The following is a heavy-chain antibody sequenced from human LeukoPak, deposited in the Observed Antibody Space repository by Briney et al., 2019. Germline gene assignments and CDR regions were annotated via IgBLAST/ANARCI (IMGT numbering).Heavy chain of an antibody. D-gene: IGHD6-13*01. V-gene: IGHV1-18*01. J-gene: IGHJ4*02. CDR1: GYTFTRYG. CDR2: ISAYNGYT. Sequence: GASVKVSCKASGYTFTRYGITWVRQAPGQGLEWMAWISAYNGYTNYAEKFQGRDTMTTDTTTSTAYMELRLLRSDATAVYYCVRDNMLRSAAGTLDYWGQGTLVTVSS. CDR3: VRDNMLRSAAGTLDY.